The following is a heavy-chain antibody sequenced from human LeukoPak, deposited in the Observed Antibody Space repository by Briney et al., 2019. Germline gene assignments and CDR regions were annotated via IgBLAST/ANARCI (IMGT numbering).Heavy chain of an antibody. D-gene: IGHD3-10*01. J-gene: IGHJ4*02. CDR3: ARGRHGDGFDY. Sequence: SETLSLTCTVSGGSISSSDYYWGWIRQPPGKGLEWIGSFYFSGTTYYYNPSLKSRVTISVDTSKNQFSLKLSSVTAADTAVYYCARGRHGDGFDYWGQGTLVTVSS. CDR2: FYFSGTTY. V-gene: IGHV4-39*07. CDR1: GGSISSSDYY.